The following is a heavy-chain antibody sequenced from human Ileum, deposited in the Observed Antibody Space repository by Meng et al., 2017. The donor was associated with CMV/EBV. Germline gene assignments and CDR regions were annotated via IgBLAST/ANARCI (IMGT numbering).Heavy chain of an antibody. CDR2: IYYSGST. CDR3: ARYTAAYYDFWSGYYSP. Sequence: GSLRLSCTVSGGSISSYYWSWIRQPPGKGLEWIGYIYYSGSTNYNPSLKSRVTISVDTSKNQFSLKLSSVTAADTAVYYCARYTAAYYDFWSGYYSPWGQGTLVTVSS. V-gene: IGHV4-59*01. D-gene: IGHD3-3*01. CDR1: GGSISSYY. J-gene: IGHJ4*02.